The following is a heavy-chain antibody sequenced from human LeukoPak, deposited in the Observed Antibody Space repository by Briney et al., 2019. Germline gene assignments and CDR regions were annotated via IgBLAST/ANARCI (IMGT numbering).Heavy chain of an antibody. J-gene: IGHJ4*02. CDR3: AGRRVLDASFDY. Sequence: PGGSLRLSGAASGFTVSNNYMSWVRQAPGKGLEWVSVIYSGDNTYYVESVKGRFTISRDNSKNTLFLQMNRLRAEDTAVYYCAGRRVLDASFDYWGQGTLVTVSS. CDR2: IYSGDNT. CDR1: GFTVSNNY. D-gene: IGHD3-16*01. V-gene: IGHV3-66*02.